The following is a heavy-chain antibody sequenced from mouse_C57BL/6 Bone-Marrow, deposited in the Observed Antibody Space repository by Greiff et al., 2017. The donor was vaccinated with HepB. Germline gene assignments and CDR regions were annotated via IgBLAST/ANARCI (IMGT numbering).Heavy chain of an antibody. CDR1: GFNIKDYY. V-gene: IGHV14-2*01. CDR2: IDPEDGET. D-gene: IGHD2-3*01. J-gene: IGHJ4*01. CDR3: ARRWLLPDYYAMDY. Sequence: VQLQQSGAELVKPGASVKLSCTASGFNIKDYYMHWVKQRTEQGLEWIGRIDPEDGETKYAPKFQGKATITANASSNTAYLQLSSLTSEDTAVYSCARRWLLPDYYAMDYWGQGTSVTVSS.